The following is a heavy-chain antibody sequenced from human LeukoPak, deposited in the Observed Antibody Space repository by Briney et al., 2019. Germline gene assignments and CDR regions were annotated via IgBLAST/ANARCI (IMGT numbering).Heavy chain of an antibody. V-gene: IGHV4-59*01. Sequence: SETLSLTCTVSAGSISSYYWSWIRQPPGKGLEWIGYIHYSGSTNQNPSLKSRVTISVDTSKNQFSLNLSSVTAADTAVYYCARVGSYAFDIWGQGTTVTVSS. CDR1: AGSISSYY. CDR2: IHYSGST. J-gene: IGHJ3*02. CDR3: ARVGSYAFDI.